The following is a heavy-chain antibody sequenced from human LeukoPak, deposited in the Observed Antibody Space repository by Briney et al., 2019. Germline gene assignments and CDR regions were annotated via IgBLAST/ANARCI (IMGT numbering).Heavy chain of an antibody. D-gene: IGHD2-21*02. Sequence: PGGSLRLSCAASGFTFSRYWMHWVRQAPGEGLMWVSRINTDGSSTTYAPSVKGRFTMSRDNAQSTLFLQMNSLRAEDTAVYYCVIVGAVTGSYWGQGTLVTVSS. CDR2: INTDGSST. J-gene: IGHJ4*02. CDR3: VIVGAVTGSY. CDR1: GFTFSRYW. V-gene: IGHV3-74*01.